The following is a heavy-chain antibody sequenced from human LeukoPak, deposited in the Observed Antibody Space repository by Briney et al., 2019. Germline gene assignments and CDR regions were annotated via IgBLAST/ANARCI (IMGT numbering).Heavy chain of an antibody. V-gene: IGHV3-48*03. CDR3: ARVGALSSSWLLY. Sequence: GGSLRLSCAASGFTFSSYEMNWVRQAPGKGLEWVSSISRSATTIYYADSVKGRFTISRDNAKNSLYLQMDSLRAEDTAVYFCARVGALSSSWLLYWGQGTLVTVSS. J-gene: IGHJ4*02. CDR1: GFTFSSYE. CDR2: ISRSATTI. D-gene: IGHD6-13*01.